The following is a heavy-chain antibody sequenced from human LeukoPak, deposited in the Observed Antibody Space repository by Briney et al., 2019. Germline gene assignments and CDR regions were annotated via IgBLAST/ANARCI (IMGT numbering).Heavy chain of an antibody. Sequence: GSLRLSCAASGFTFSSYAMSWVRQAPGKGLVWVSRINSDGSSTSYADSVKGRFTISRDNAKNTLYLQMNSLRAEDMAVYYCARAQMGGIYYFDCWGQGTLVTVSS. CDR1: GFTFSSYA. V-gene: IGHV3-74*01. CDR3: ARAQMGGIYYFDC. J-gene: IGHJ4*02. CDR2: INSDGSST. D-gene: IGHD3-10*01.